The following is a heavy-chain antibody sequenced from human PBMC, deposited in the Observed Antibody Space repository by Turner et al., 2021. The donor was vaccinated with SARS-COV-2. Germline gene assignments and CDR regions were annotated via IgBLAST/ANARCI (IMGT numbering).Heavy chain of an antibody. V-gene: IGHV3-33*01. CDR1: GFTFSSYG. Sequence: QVQLVESGGGVVQPGRSLRPSCAASGFTFSSYGMHWVRQAPGKGLEWVAFIWYDGSNKYYADSVKGRFTISRDNSKNTLYLQMNSLSAEDTAVYFCARGSAGGDVWGQGTTVTVSS. J-gene: IGHJ6*02. D-gene: IGHD6-13*01. CDR3: ARGSAGGDV. CDR2: IWYDGSNK.